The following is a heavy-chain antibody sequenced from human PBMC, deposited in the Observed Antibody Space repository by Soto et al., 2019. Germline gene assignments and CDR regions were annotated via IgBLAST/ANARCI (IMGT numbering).Heavy chain of an antibody. CDR2: INPNSGDT. CDR3: ARGAYSSTGPAHY. Sequence: ASVKVSCKASGYTFTGNYMHWVRQAPGQGLEWMGWINPNSGDTKYAQKFQGRVTMTRDTSISTAYMELSGLRYGDTAVYHCARGAYSSTGPAHYWGQGTLVTVSS. D-gene: IGHD2-2*01. CDR1: GYTFTGNY. J-gene: IGHJ4*02. V-gene: IGHV1-2*02.